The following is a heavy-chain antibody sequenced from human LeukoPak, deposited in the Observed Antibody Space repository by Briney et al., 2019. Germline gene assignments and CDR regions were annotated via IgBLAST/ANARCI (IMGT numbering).Heavy chain of an antibody. J-gene: IGHJ4*02. CDR3: ARRSFDY. Sequence: ASVQVSCKAFGYTFTRYYMHWVRQAPGQGPEWMGVISPSGGSTTYSQKFQGRVTLTRDMSTSTDYLELSSLRSEDTAVYYCARRSFDYWGQETLLTVSS. V-gene: IGHV1-46*01. CDR2: ISPSGGST. CDR1: GYTFTRYY.